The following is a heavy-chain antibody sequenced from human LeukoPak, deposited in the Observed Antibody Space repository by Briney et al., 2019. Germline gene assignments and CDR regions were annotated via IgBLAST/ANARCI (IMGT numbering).Heavy chain of an antibody. CDR3: TRLQYSFLYGSGSYGVDY. D-gene: IGHD3-10*01. Sequence: GGSLRLSCAASGFTFSDYYMSWIRQAPGKGLEWVSYISSSGSTIYYADSVKGRFTISRDNAKNSLYLQMSGLRAEDTAVYYCTRLQYSFLYGSGSYGVDYWGQGTLVTVSS. J-gene: IGHJ4*02. CDR2: ISSSGSTI. V-gene: IGHV3-11*04. CDR1: GFTFSDYY.